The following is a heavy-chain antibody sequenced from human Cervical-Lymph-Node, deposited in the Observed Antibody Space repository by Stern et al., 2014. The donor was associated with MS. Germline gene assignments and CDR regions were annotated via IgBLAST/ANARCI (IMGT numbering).Heavy chain of an antibody. J-gene: IGHJ6*02. V-gene: IGHV4-61*02. D-gene: IGHD5-24*01. Sequence: DQLVESDPGLLTPSNTLSLTCTVSLGSTNGTNYWSWIRQPARKGQERICHVYTTRTTTYNPSLQSRVAISIDTSKKLISLRLNSVTVADTAVYFCAKAQARWLGNEYSSYYGMDVWGQGTTVTVSS. CDR2: VYTTRTT. CDR1: LGSTNGTNY. CDR3: AKAQARWLGNEYSSYYGMDV.